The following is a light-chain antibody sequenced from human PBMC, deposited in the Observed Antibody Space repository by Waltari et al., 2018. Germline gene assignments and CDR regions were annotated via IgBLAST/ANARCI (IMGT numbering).Light chain of an antibody. CDR3: WSYVGLGTYV. CDR2: EVP. V-gene: IGLV2-23*02. Sequence: QSGLAQTASASGSPGQSITITCTGTSSDVGNYNLVSWYQQRPGKAPRLLVYEVPKRAPGASDRFSASKSGNTASLSISGLQAQEDEADCYGWSYVGLGTYVFGTGTKVTV. CDR1: SSDVGNYNL. J-gene: IGLJ1*01.